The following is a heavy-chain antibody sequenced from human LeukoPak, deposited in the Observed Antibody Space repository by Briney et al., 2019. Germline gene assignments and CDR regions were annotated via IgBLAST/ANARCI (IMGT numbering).Heavy chain of an antibody. D-gene: IGHD5-12*01. V-gene: IGHV4-59*01. CDR2: IYYSGST. CDR3: ARAGYSGSDFSV. Sequence: SETLSLTCTVSGGSISSYYWSWIRQPPGKGLEWIGYIYYSGSTNYNPSLKSRVTISVDTSKNQFSLKLSSVTATDTAVYYCARAGYSGSDFSVWGKGSTVTVTS. CDR1: GGSISSYY. J-gene: IGHJ6*04.